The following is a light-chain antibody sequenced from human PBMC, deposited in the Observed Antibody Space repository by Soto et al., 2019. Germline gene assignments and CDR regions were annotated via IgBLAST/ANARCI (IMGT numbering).Light chain of an antibody. Sequence: QSVLTQPPSVSAAPGQKVTISCSGSSSNIGNNSVCWYQQLPGTAPKLLVYDNDKRPSGIPDRFSGSKSGTSATLGITGLQTGDEADYYCGTWDSSLSAYVFGTGTKVTVL. CDR3: GTWDSSLSAYV. CDR1: SSNIGNNS. J-gene: IGLJ1*01. V-gene: IGLV1-51*01. CDR2: DND.